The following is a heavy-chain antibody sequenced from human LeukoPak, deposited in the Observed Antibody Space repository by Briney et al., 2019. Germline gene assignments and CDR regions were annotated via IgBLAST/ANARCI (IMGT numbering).Heavy chain of an antibody. J-gene: IGHJ4*02. V-gene: IGHV1-58*02. CDR1: GFTFTSSA. D-gene: IGHD6-19*01. CDR2: IVVGTGNT. CDR3: AAGSGWYRFDY. Sequence: SVKVSCKASGFTFTSSAMKWVRQARGQRLEWIGWIVVGTGNTNYAQKFQGRVTITRDMSTSTDYMELSSLRSEDTAVYYCAAGSGWYRFDYMCLVTLVTVSS.